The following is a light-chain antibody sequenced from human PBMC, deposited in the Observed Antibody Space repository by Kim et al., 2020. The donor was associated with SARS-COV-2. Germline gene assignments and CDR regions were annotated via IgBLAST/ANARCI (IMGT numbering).Light chain of an antibody. CDR1: QRVRSNY. CDR2: TAS. CDR3: QQYGSSHT. Sequence: SLAPGERATLPYRASQRVRSNYVAWYQQRPGQAPRLLIYTASNRATGIPDRFSGSWSGTDFTLTISRLEPEDFAVYYCQQYGSSHTFGPGTKLEI. V-gene: IGKV3-20*01. J-gene: IGKJ2*01.